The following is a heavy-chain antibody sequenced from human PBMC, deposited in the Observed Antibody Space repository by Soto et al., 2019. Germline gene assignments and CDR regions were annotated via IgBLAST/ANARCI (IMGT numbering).Heavy chain of an antibody. Sequence: SETLSLTCAVSGYSISSGYYWGWIRQPPGKGLEWIGSIYHSGSTNYNPSLKSRVTISVDKSKNQFSLKLSSVTAADTAVYYCARDSYITMVRGAEEKYYYYGMDVWGQGTTVTVSS. J-gene: IGHJ6*02. CDR2: IYHSGST. CDR1: GYSISSGYY. D-gene: IGHD3-10*01. V-gene: IGHV4-38-2*02. CDR3: ARDSYITMVRGAEEKYYYYGMDV.